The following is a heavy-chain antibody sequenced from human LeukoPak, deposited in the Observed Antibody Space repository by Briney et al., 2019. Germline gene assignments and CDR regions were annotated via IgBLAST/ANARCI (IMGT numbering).Heavy chain of an antibody. CDR2: INPDGSST. CDR1: GFTFSSSW. V-gene: IGHV3-74*01. J-gene: IGHJ4*02. Sequence: PGGSLRLSCEASGFTFSSSWMHWVRQAPGKGLVWVARINPDGSSTTYADSVKGRSTISRDNANNTLFLHISNLRAEDAAFYYCAKERGWSFYFDSWGQGTLVTVSS. D-gene: IGHD6-19*01. CDR3: AKERGWSFYFDS.